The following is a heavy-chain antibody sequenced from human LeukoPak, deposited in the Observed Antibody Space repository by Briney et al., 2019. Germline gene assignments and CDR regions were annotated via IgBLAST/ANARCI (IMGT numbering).Heavy chain of an antibody. CDR2: ITGSGVGT. Sequence: PGGSLRLSCAASGFTFSSYAMSWVRQAPGKGLEWVSAITGSGVGTYYAGSVKGRFTISRDNSKNSLYLQVNSLRAEDTAVYYCAKEHPQHITVGATDYWGQGTLVTVSS. D-gene: IGHD1-26*01. CDR3: AKEHPQHITVGATDY. J-gene: IGHJ4*02. CDR1: GFTFSSYA. V-gene: IGHV3-23*01.